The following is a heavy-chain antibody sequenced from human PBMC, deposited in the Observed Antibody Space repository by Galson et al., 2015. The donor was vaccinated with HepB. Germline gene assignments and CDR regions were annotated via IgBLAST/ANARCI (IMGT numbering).Heavy chain of an antibody. CDR1: GGSISSSSYY. D-gene: IGHD5-24*01. V-gene: IGHV4-39*01. J-gene: IGHJ6*02. Sequence: SETLSLTCTVSGGSISSSSYYWGWIRQPPGKGLEWIGSIYYSGGTYYNPSLKSRVTISADTSKNQFSLKLSSVTAADTAVYYCARRRRLQNPHGMDVWGQATTVTVSS. CDR3: ARRRRLQNPHGMDV. CDR2: IYYSGGT.